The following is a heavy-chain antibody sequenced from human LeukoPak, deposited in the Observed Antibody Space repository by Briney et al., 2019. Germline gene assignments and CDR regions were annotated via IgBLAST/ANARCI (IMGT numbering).Heavy chain of an antibody. V-gene: IGHV3-21*01. J-gene: IGHJ6*02. Sequence: GGSLRLSCEASGFTFSSFSMNWVRQAPGKGLGWVSSISSSSSYIYYADSVKGRFTISRDNAKNSLYLQMNSLRAEDTAVYYCARDRVPAASFGMDVWGQGTTVTVSS. CDR3: ARDRVPAASFGMDV. CDR2: ISSSSSYI. D-gene: IGHD2-2*01. CDR1: GFTFSSFS.